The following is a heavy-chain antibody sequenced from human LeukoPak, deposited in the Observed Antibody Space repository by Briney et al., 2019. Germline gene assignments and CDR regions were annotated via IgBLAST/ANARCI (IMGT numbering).Heavy chain of an antibody. Sequence: TGGSLRLSCAASGFTFSTYAMSWVRQAPGKGQEFVSAISGGRGSTYYADSVKGRFTISRDNSRNTVYLQMNSLRAEDTALYYCAKDPNGDYIGAFDIWGQGTMVTVSS. D-gene: IGHD4-17*01. CDR1: GFTFSTYA. J-gene: IGHJ3*02. CDR3: AKDPNGDYIGAFDI. V-gene: IGHV3-23*01. CDR2: ISGGRGST.